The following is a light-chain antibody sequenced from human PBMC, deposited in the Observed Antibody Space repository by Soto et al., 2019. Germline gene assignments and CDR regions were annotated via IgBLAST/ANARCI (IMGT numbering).Light chain of an antibody. Sequence: QSALTQPPSASGSPGQSVTISCTGTSSDVGGYYYVSWYQQHPGKAPKLMIYEVSKRPSGVPDRFSGSKSGNTASLTVSGLQAEDEADYYCSSYAGTNTPYVFGTGTKLT. V-gene: IGLV2-8*01. CDR3: SSYAGTNTPYV. CDR1: SSDVGGYYY. J-gene: IGLJ1*01. CDR2: EVS.